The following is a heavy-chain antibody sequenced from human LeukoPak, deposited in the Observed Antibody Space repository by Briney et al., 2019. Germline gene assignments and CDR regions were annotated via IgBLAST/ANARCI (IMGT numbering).Heavy chain of an antibody. Sequence: GGSLRLSCAASGFTFSSFAMSWVRQAPGKGLEWVSGISETGGTTWHADSVKGRLTISRDNSKNTLYLQMNTLRAEDTAVYYCARLMGERSLFDYWGQGVLVTVSS. CDR2: ISETGGTT. CDR1: GFTFSSFA. V-gene: IGHV3-23*01. J-gene: IGHJ4*02. CDR3: ARLMGERSLFDY. D-gene: IGHD1-26*01.